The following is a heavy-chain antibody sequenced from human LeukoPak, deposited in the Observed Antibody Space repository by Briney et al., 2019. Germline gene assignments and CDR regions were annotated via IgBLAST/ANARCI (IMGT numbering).Heavy chain of an antibody. CDR3: AKAPDDILTGYPDY. J-gene: IGHJ4*02. Sequence: PGGSLRLSCAASGFTFDDYAMHWVRQAPGKGLEWVSGISWNSGSIGYADSVKGRFTISRDNAKNSLYLQMNSLRAEDTALYYCAKAPDDILTGYPDYWGQGTLVTVSS. V-gene: IGHV3-9*01. CDR1: GFTFDDYA. D-gene: IGHD3-9*01. CDR2: ISWNSGSI.